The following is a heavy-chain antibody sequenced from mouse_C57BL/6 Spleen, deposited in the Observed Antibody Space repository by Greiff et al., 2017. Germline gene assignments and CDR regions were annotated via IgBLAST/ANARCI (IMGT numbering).Heavy chain of an antibody. CDR2: IRLKSDNYAT. CDR1: GFTFSNYW. CDR3: TDYYGGY. Sequence: EVKVEESGGGLVQPGGSMKLSCVASGFTFSNYWMNWVRQSPEKGLEWVAQIRLKSDNYATHYAESVKGRFTISRGDSKSSVYLQMNNLRAEDTGIYYCTDYYGGYWGQGTTLTVSS. D-gene: IGHD1-1*01. J-gene: IGHJ2*01. V-gene: IGHV6-3*01.